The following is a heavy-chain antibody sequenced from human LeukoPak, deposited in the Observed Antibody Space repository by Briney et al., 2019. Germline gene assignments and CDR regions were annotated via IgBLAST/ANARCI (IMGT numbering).Heavy chain of an antibody. CDR3: ARVGDYYDSSGDFDY. D-gene: IGHD3-22*01. Sequence: ASVKVSCKASGYTFTGYYMHWVRQAPGQGLEWMGWINPNSGGTNYAQKFQGRVTMTRDTSISTAYMELSRLGSDDTAVYYCARVGDYYDSSGDFDYWGQGTLVTVSS. CDR2: INPNSGGT. V-gene: IGHV1-2*02. J-gene: IGHJ4*02. CDR1: GYTFTGYY.